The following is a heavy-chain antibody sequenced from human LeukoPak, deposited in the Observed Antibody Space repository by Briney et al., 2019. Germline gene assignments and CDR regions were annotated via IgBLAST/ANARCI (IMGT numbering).Heavy chain of an antibody. CDR3: ARDLSLTMVRGVND. V-gene: IGHV3-7*01. J-gene: IGHJ4*02. CDR1: KLTFSNYW. CDR2: IRQDGTER. Sequence: GGSLRLSCAASKLTFSNYWMNWVRQAPGKGLEWVANIRQDGTERSYVDSVKGRFTISGDNAKNTLFLQMNSLRAEDTAVYYCARDLSLTMVRGVNDWGQGTLVTVPS. D-gene: IGHD3-10*01.